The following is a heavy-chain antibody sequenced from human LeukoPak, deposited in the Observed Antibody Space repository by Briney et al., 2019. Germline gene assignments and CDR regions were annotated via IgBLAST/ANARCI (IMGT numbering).Heavy chain of an antibody. V-gene: IGHV4-30-4*01. CDR1: GGSISSGDYY. CDR3: ARSEYYVNYFDY. CDR2: IYYSGST. D-gene: IGHD3-10*02. J-gene: IGHJ4*02. Sequence: SETLSLTCTVFGGSISSGDYYWSWIRQPPGKGLEWIGYIYYSGSTYYNPSLKSRVTISVDTSKNQFSLKLSSVTAADTAVYYCARSEYYVNYFDYWGQGTLVTVSS.